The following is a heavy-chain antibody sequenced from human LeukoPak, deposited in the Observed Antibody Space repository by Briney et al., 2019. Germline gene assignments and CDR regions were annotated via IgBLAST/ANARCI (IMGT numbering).Heavy chain of an antibody. CDR2: INHSGST. CDR3: ARSPVAGTRVKDDY. V-gene: IGHV4-39*07. Sequence: SETLSLTCTVSGGSISSSSYYWGWIRQPPGKGLEWIGEINHSGSTNYNPSLKSRVTISVDTSKNQFSLKLSSVTAADTAVYYCARSPVAGTRVKDDYWGQGTLVTVSS. CDR1: GGSISSSSYY. J-gene: IGHJ4*02. D-gene: IGHD6-19*01.